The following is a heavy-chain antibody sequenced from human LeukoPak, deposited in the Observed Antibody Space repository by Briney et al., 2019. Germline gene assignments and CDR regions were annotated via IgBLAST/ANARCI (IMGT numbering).Heavy chain of an antibody. CDR3: ARHYYDNTGHYYFDH. D-gene: IGHD3-22*01. J-gene: IGHJ4*02. Sequence: SETLSLTCTVSGDSITGSSYYWGWIRQPPGKGLEWIGSMFYSGSTYSNPSLKSRVTISVDTSKNQFSLKLSSVTAADTAVYYCARHYYDNTGHYYFDHWGQGTLVTVSS. V-gene: IGHV4-39*01. CDR1: GDSITGSSYY. CDR2: MFYSGST.